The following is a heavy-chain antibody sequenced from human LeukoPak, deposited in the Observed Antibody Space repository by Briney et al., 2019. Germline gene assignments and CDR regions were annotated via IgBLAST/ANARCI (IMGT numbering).Heavy chain of an antibody. Sequence: SVKVSCKASGGTFSSYAISWVRQAPGQGLEWMGRIIPILGIANYAQKFQGRVTITADKSTSTAYMELSSLRSEDTAVYYCARVGPDYGDYDGWFDPWGQGTLVTVSS. J-gene: IGHJ5*02. D-gene: IGHD4-17*01. V-gene: IGHV1-69*04. CDR2: IIPILGIA. CDR3: ARVGPDYGDYDGWFDP. CDR1: GGTFSSYA.